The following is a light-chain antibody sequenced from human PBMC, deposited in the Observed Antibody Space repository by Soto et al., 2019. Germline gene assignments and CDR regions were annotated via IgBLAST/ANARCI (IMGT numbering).Light chain of an antibody. CDR3: AAWDDSLNARAV. Sequence: QSVLTQPPSASGTPGQRVTISCSGSRSNIGNNAVSWYQQLPGTAPKLLIYNNNQRPSGVPDRFSGTKSGTSASLAISGLQSEDEADYYCAAWDDSLNARAVFGGVPKLTVL. V-gene: IGLV1-44*01. CDR1: RSNIGNNA. CDR2: NNN. J-gene: IGLJ3*02.